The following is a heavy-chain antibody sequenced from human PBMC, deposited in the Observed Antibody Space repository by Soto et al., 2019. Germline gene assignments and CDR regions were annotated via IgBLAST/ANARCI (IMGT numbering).Heavy chain of an antibody. CDR1: GFTFSSYA. Sequence: GGSLSLSCAASGFTFSSYAMSWVRQAPGKGLEWVSAISGSGGSTYYADSVKGRFTISRDNSKNTLYLQMNSLRAEDTAVYYCARRSSSWYFDYWGQGTLVTVSS. D-gene: IGHD6-13*01. V-gene: IGHV3-23*01. CDR3: ARRSSSWYFDY. J-gene: IGHJ4*02. CDR2: ISGSGGST.